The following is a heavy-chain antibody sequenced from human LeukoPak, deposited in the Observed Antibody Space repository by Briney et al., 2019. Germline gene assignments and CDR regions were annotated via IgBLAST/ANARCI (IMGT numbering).Heavy chain of an antibody. V-gene: IGHV3-23*01. D-gene: IGHD5-24*01. CDR3: ATGDGYNSRLDY. Sequence: GGSLRLSCAASGFTFSSYAMSWVRQAPGKGLEWVSTIRGSGGSTYYADSVKGRFTISRDNSKNTLYLQMNSLRAEDTAVYYCATGDGYNSRLDYWGQGTLVTVSS. CDR1: GFTFSSYA. CDR2: IRGSGGST. J-gene: IGHJ4*02.